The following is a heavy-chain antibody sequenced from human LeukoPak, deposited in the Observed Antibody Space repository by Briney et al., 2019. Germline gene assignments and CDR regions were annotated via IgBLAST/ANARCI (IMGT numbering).Heavy chain of an antibody. CDR3: ARHSRIAARLVGAVAFDI. D-gene: IGHD6-6*01. J-gene: IGHJ3*02. Sequence: SETLSLTCTVSGGSISSYYWSWIRQPPGKGLEWIGYIYTSGSTNYNPSLKSRVTISVDTSKNQFSLKLSSVTAADTAVYYCARHSRIAARLVGAVAFDIWGQGTMVTVSS. CDR1: GGSISSYY. CDR2: IYTSGST. V-gene: IGHV4-4*09.